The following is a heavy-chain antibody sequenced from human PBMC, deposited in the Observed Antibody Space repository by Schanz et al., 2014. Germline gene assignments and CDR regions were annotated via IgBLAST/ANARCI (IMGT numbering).Heavy chain of an antibody. CDR3: TKGRTFGR. J-gene: IGHJ4*02. CDR2: INPSGGST. CDR1: GYTFTSYY. Sequence: QVQLVQSGAEVKKPGASVKVSCKASGYTFTSYYMHWVRQAPGQGLEWMGIINPSGGSTSYAQKFQGRVTMTRNTSITTAYLELSSLRSGDTAVYYCTKGRTFGRWAQGTLXTVSS. D-gene: IGHD3-16*01. V-gene: IGHV1-46*01.